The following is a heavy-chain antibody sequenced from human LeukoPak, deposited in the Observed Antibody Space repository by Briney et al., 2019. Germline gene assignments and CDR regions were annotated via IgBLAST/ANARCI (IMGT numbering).Heavy chain of an antibody. J-gene: IGHJ2*01. CDR2: ISAYNGNT. CDR3: ARDVACSGGSCEPRAYWYFDL. V-gene: IGHV1-18*01. CDR1: GYTFTSYG. D-gene: IGHD2-15*01. Sequence: ASVKVSCKASGYTFTSYGISWVRQAPGQGLEWMGWISAYNGNTNYAQKFQGRVTITADKSTSTAYMELSSLRSEDTAVYYCARDVACSGGSCEPRAYWYFDLWGRGTLVTVSS.